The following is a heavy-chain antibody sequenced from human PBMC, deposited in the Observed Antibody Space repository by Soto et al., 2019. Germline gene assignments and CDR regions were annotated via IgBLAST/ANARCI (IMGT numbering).Heavy chain of an antibody. CDR1: GFTFSSYA. Sequence: EVQLLESGGGLVQPGGSLRLSCAASGFTFSSYAMSWVRQAPGKGLEWVSASSGSGGSTYYADSVKGRFTISRANSXXTLYLQMNSLRAKDTAVYYCAKDRSTYYLVPPFDPWGQGTLVTVSS. D-gene: IGHD3-10*01. J-gene: IGHJ5*02. CDR3: AKDRSTYYLVPPFDP. CDR2: SSGSGGST. V-gene: IGHV3-23*01.